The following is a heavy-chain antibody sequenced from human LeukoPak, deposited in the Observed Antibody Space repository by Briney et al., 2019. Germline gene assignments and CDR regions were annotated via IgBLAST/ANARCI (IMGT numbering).Heavy chain of an antibody. V-gene: IGHV1-18*01. Sequence: ASVKVSCKASGYTFTSYGISWVRQAPGQGLEWMGRISAHNGDTNYAQKFQGRVSMTTDTSTSTGYMELRSLTSDDTAVYYCARDLKRTVGATTTSDYWGQGTLVTVSS. J-gene: IGHJ4*02. CDR2: ISAHNGDT. D-gene: IGHD1-26*01. CDR3: ARDLKRTVGATTTSDY. CDR1: GYTFTSYG.